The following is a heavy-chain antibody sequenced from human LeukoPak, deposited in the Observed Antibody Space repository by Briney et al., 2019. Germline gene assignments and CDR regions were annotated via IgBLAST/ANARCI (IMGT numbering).Heavy chain of an antibody. D-gene: IGHD2-21*02. CDR3: ARGPVAYCGGDCYSGYFDY. V-gene: IGHV3-30-3*01. J-gene: IGHJ4*02. CDR1: GFTFSSYA. CDR2: ISYDGSNK. Sequence: PGRSLRLSCAASGFTFSSYAMHWVRQAPGKGLEWVAVISYDGSNKYYADSVKGRFTISRDNSKNTLYLQMNCLRAEDTAVYYCARGPVAYCGGDCYSGYFDYWGQGTLVTVSS.